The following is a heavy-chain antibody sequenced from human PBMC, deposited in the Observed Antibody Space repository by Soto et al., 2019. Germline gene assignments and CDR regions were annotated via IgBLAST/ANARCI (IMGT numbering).Heavy chain of an antibody. Sequence: QLQLVESGGGVVQPGRSLRLSCAASGFTFRDYGMHWVRQAPGTGLEWVAVISYDGSDKYYADSVKGRFTISRDNSKNRLYLQMNSLRAEDTAVYYCATMERLFDYWGQGTLVTVSS. V-gene: IGHV3-30*03. CDR2: ISYDGSDK. CDR1: GFTFRDYG. D-gene: IGHD3-3*01. J-gene: IGHJ4*02. CDR3: ATMERLFDY.